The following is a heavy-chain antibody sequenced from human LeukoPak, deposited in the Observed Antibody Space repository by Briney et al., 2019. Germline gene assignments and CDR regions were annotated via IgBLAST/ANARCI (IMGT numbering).Heavy chain of an antibody. D-gene: IGHD3-22*01. Sequence: SETLSLTCAVYGGSFSGYYWSWLRQPQGKGLEWIVEINRSGSTNYNPSLKSRVTISVDTSKNQFSLKLSSVTAADTAVYYCARGPYYYDSSGFDYWGQGTLVTVSS. V-gene: IGHV4-34*01. CDR1: GGSFSGYY. J-gene: IGHJ4*02. CDR3: ARGPYYYDSSGFDY. CDR2: INRSGST.